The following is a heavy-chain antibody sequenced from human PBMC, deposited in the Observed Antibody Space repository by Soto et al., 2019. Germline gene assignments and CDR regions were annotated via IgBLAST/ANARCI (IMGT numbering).Heavy chain of an antibody. D-gene: IGHD1-26*01. CDR2: ISYDGSNK. CDR3: AKPRYSGSYPDAFDI. CDR1: GFTFSSYG. Sequence: QVQLVESGGGVVQPGRSLRLSCAASGFTFSSYGMHWVRQAPGKGLEWVAVISYDGSNKYYADSVKGRFTISRDNSKNPLYLQMNSLRAEDTAVYYCAKPRYSGSYPDAFDIWGQGTMVTVSS. J-gene: IGHJ3*02. V-gene: IGHV3-30*18.